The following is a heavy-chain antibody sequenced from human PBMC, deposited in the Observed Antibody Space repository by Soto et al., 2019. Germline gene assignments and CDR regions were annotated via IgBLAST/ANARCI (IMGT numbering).Heavy chain of an antibody. V-gene: IGHV1-3*01. CDR2: INAGNGNT. Sequence: ASVKVSCKASGYTFTSYVMHWVRQAPGQRLEWMGWINAGNGNTKYSQKFQGRVTITRDTSASTAYMELSSLRSEDTAVYYCARDFWSGYPTNNWFDPWGQGTLVTVSS. D-gene: IGHD3-3*01. CDR3: ARDFWSGYPTNNWFDP. J-gene: IGHJ5*02. CDR1: GYTFTSYV.